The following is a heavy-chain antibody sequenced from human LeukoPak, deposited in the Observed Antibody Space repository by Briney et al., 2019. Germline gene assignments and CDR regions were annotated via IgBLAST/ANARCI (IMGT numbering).Heavy chain of an antibody. J-gene: IGHJ4*02. V-gene: IGHV3-23*01. CDR2: ISGSGGST. Sequence: HPGGSLRLSCAASGFTFSSYAMSWVRQAPGKGLERVSAISGSGGSTYYADSVKGRFTISRDNSKNTLYLQMNSLRAEDTAVYYCAKDPTRYYGSGSYSYWGQGTLVTVSS. CDR1: GFTFSSYA. CDR3: AKDPTRYYGSGSYSY. D-gene: IGHD3-10*01.